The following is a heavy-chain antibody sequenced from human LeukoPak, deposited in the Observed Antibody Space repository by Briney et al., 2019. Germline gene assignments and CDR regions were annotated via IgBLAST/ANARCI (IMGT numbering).Heavy chain of an antibody. D-gene: IGHD3-16*02. V-gene: IGHV1-2*02. J-gene: IGHJ4*02. CDR2: INPNSGGT. Sequence: ASVQVSCKAYRYTFTGYYMHWVRQAPGQGLEWMGWINPNSGGTNYAQKFQGRVTMTRDTSISTAYMELSRLRSDDTAVYYCARGDYVWGSYRWDYWGQGTLVTVSS. CDR3: ARGDYVWGSYRWDY. CDR1: RYTFTGYY.